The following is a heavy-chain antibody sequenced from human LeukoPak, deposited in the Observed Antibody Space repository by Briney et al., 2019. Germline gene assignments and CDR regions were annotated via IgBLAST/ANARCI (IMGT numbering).Heavy chain of an antibody. CDR1: GGSISSYY. CDR2: IYTSGST. J-gene: IGHJ5*02. V-gene: IGHV4-4*07. CDR3: ARDSSSSSWFDP. Sequence: SETLSLTCTVSGGSISSYYWSWIRQPAGKGLEWIGRIYTSGSTYYNPSLKSRVTISVDTSKNQFSLKLSSVTAADTAVYYCARDSSSSSWFDPWGQGTLVTVSS. D-gene: IGHD6-6*01.